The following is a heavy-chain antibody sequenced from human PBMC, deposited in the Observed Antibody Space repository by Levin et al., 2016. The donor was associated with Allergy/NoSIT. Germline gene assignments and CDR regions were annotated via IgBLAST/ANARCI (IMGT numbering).Heavy chain of an antibody. J-gene: IGHJ3*01. D-gene: IGHD3-22*01. V-gene: IGHV3-30-3*01. CDR1: GFTFSSYY. CDR3: ARENYYGTTDYSSLGALDL. Sequence: GESLKISCAASGFTFSSYYIQWVRQAPGKGLEWVAVISDDGNNKFYADSVKGRFTISRDNSKNTLYLQMNSLRAEGTAVYYCARENYYGTTDYSSLGALDLWGQGTLVTVSS. CDR2: ISDDGNNK.